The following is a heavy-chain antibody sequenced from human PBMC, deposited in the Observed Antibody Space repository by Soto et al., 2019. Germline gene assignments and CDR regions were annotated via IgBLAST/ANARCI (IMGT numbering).Heavy chain of an antibody. V-gene: IGHV1-3*01. J-gene: IGHJ4*02. Sequence: DSRKVSCKGSGWSSTNYDINWVRQAPGQRLEWMGWINAGNGNTKYSQKFQGRVTITRDTSASTAYMELSSLRSEDTAVYYCARGTLPKDYWGQGTLVTVSS. CDR2: INAGNGNT. CDR3: ARGTLPKDY. CDR1: GWSSTNYD. D-gene: IGHD2-15*01.